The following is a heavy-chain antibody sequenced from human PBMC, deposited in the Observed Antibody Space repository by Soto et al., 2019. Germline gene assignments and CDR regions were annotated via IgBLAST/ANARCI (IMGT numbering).Heavy chain of an antibody. CDR2: IIPILGIA. CDR1: GGTFSSYT. CDR3: ASYDILTGDSQPPDV. V-gene: IGHV1-69*02. D-gene: IGHD3-9*01. J-gene: IGHJ6*04. Sequence: SVKVSCKASGGTFSSYTISWVRQAPGQGLEWMGRIIPILGIANYAQKFQGRVTITADKSTSTAYMELSSLRSEDTAVYYCASYDILTGDSQPPDVWGKGTTVTVSS.